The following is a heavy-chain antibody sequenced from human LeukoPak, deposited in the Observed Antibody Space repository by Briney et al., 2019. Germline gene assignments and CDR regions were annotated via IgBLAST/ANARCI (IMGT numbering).Heavy chain of an antibody. CDR2: ISSSSSYI. CDR1: GFTFSSYS. CDR3: ARQSARDYDILTGPDFSDY. D-gene: IGHD3-9*01. Sequence: GGSLRLSCAASGFTFSSYSMNWVRQAPGKGLEWVSSISSSSSYIYYADSVKGRFTISRDNAKNSLSLQMNSLRAEDTAVYYCARQSARDYDILTGPDFSDYWGQGTLVTVSS. J-gene: IGHJ4*02. V-gene: IGHV3-21*01.